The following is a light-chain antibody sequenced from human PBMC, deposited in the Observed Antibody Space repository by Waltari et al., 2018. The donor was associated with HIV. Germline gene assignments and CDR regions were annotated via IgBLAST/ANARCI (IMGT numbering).Light chain of an antibody. Sequence: QSALTQPRSVSGSPGQSVTISCTGTSRYVNNYNYVSWYQHHPGEAPKLVIFGVNKRPSGVPGRFSVSNAGNTASLTISGLQAEDECHYYCCSYAGSNIHWVFGGGTKLTVL. CDR3: CSYAGSNIHWV. CDR2: GVN. V-gene: IGLV2-11*01. J-gene: IGLJ3*02. CDR1: SRYVNNYNY.